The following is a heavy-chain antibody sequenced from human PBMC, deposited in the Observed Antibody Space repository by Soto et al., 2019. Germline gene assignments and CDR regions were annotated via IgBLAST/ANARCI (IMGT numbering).Heavy chain of an antibody. CDR1: GYTFTSSY. J-gene: IGHJ5*02. V-gene: IGHV1-46*03. Sequence: ASVKVSCKASGYTFTSSYMHWVRQAPGQGLEWMGIINPSGGSTSYAQKFQGRVTMTRDTSTSTVYMELSSLRSEDTAVYYCARDWISGSGWYEASWFDPWGQGTLVTVSS. CDR2: INPSGGST. D-gene: IGHD6-19*01. CDR3: ARDWISGSGWYEASWFDP.